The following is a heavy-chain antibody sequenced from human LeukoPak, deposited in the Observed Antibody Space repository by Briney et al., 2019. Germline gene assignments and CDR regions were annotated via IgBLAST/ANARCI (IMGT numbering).Heavy chain of an antibody. V-gene: IGHV5-51*01. CDR1: GYSFTSYC. D-gene: IGHD1-26*01. CDR3: GMSGDRVPLQDDVFDV. J-gene: IGHJ3*01. CDR2: VYPGDSGP. Sequence: GESLKISCKVSGYSFTSYCIGWVRQMPGKGLEWMGIVYPGDSGPTYSPSFQGQVTISVDKSINTAYLQWSSLQASDAAMYYCGMSGDRVPLQDDVFDVWGQGTMVTVST.